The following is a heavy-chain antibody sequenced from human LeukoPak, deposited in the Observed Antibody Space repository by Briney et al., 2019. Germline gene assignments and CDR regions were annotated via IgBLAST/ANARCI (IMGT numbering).Heavy chain of an antibody. V-gene: IGHV3-11*01. CDR1: GFTFSDYY. D-gene: IGHD3-10*01. CDR3: AREGHTYGSDY. Sequence: GGSLRLSCAASGFTFSDYYMSWVRQAPGKGLEWVSYVSQSGTTIYFADSVKGRFTISRDNGRNSLYLQMNSLRAEDTAVYYCAREGHTYGSDYWGQGTLVTVSS. J-gene: IGHJ4*02. CDR2: VSQSGTTI.